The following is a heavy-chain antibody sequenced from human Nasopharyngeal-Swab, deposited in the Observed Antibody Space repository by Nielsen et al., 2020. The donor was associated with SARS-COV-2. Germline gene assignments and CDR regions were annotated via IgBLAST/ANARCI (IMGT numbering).Heavy chain of an antibody. CDR3: TEAAGFDY. Sequence: SETLSLTCTVSGGSISSSSYYWGWIRQPPGKGLEWIGSIYYSGSTYYNPSLKSRVTISVDTSKNQFSLKLSSVTAADTAVYYCTEAAGFDYWGQGTLVTVSS. CDR1: GGSISSSSYY. V-gene: IGHV4-39*01. CDR2: IYYSGST. D-gene: IGHD6-13*01. J-gene: IGHJ4*02.